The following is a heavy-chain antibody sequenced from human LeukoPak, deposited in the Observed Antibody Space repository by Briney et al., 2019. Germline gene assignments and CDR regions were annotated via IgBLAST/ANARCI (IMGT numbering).Heavy chain of an antibody. CDR2: INHRGST. CDR3: ASGYHMDV. CDR1: GGSFSDYY. V-gene: IGHV4-34*01. Sequence: PSETLSLTCAVYGGSFSDYYRSWIRQPPGKGLDYIGEINHRGSTNYNPSLKSRVTISVDTSKNQFSLKLSSVTAADTAVYYCASGYHMDVWGKGTTVTVSS. J-gene: IGHJ6*03.